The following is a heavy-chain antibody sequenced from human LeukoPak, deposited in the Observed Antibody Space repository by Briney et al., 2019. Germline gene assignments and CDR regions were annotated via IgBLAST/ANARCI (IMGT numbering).Heavy chain of an antibody. D-gene: IGHD5-18*01. CDR3: ARDPGVDAASLLDY. CDR1: GYTFTHFG. J-gene: IGHJ4*02. CDR2: TSAYNGNT. Sequence: GASVTVSCKTSGYTFTHFGITWVRQAPGQGLEWMGWTSAYNGNTKFAQKFQGRVTMTTDTSTNIAYMELRSLRSDDTAVYYCARDPGVDAASLLDYWGQGTLLTVSS. V-gene: IGHV1-18*01.